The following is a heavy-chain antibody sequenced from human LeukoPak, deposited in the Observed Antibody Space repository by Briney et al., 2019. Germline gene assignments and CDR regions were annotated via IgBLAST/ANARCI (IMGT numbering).Heavy chain of an antibody. V-gene: IGHV3-30-3*01. J-gene: IGHJ4*02. CDR2: IPFDESNK. D-gene: IGHD1-14*01. Sequence: GGSLRLSCAASGFIFSNYAMQWVRQAPGKGLEWVAVIPFDESNKYYTNSVRGRFNISRDNSENTLYLQMNSLRVEDTAVYYCARDNNGDYWGQGTLVTVSS. CDR3: ARDNNGDY. CDR1: GFIFSNYA.